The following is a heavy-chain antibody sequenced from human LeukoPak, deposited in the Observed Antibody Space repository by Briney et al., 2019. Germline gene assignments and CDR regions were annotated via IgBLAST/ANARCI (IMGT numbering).Heavy chain of an antibody. CDR2: IYYSGST. D-gene: IGHD4-17*01. Sequence: PSETLSLTCTVSGGSISSYYWRWIRRPPGKELEWIGYIYYSGSTNYNPSLKSRVTISVDTSKNQFSLKLSSVTAADTAVYYCARHLSGDYHAPPFFDYWGQRTLVTVSS. J-gene: IGHJ4*02. CDR3: ARHLSGDYHAPPFFDY. V-gene: IGHV4-59*08. CDR1: GGSISSYY.